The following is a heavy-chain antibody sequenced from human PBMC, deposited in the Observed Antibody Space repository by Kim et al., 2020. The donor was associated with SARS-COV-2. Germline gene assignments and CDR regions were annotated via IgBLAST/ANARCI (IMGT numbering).Heavy chain of an antibody. CDR2: FDPEDGET. CDR3: ATLESSGYYKEYYFDY. CDR1: GYTLTELS. J-gene: IGHJ4*02. D-gene: IGHD3-22*01. V-gene: IGHV1-24*01. Sequence: ASVKVSCKVSGYTLTELSMHWVRQAPGKGLEWMGGFDPEDGETIYAQKFQGRVTMTEDTSTDTAYMDLSSLRSEDTAVYYCATLESSGYYKEYYFDYWGQGTLVTVSS.